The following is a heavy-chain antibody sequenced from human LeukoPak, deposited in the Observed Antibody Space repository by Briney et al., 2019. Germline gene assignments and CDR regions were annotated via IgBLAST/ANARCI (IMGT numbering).Heavy chain of an antibody. CDR2: IIPIFGTA. D-gene: IGHD6-6*01. CDR1: GYTFTSYY. Sequence: SVKVSCKASGYTFTSYYMHWVRQAPGQGLEWMGGIIPIFGTANYAQKFQGRVTITADESTSTAYMELSSLRSEDTAVYYCARDLGSSSPGDYWGQGTLVTVSS. J-gene: IGHJ4*02. CDR3: ARDLGSSSPGDY. V-gene: IGHV1-69*13.